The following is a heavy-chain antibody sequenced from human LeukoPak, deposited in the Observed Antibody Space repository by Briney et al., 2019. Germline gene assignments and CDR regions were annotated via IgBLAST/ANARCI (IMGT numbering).Heavy chain of an antibody. CDR1: GGSFSGYY. V-gene: IGHV4-34*01. J-gene: IGHJ4*02. Sequence: PSETLSRTCAVYGGSFSGYYWSWIRQPPGKGLELIGEINHSGSTNYNPSLKSRVTISVDTSKNQFSLKLSSVTAADTAVYYCARGPRKYCSSTSCHPRAFDYWGQGTLVTVSS. D-gene: IGHD2-2*01. CDR3: ARGPRKYCSSTSCHPRAFDY. CDR2: INHSGST.